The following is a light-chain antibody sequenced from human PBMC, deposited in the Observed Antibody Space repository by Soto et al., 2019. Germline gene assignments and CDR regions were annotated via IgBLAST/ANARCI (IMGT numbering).Light chain of an antibody. Sequence: QSALTQPVSVSGSPGQSITISCTGTSSDVGGYNYVSWYQQHPGKAPKLIIYDVTNRPSGVSDRFSGSKSGNTASLTISGLQAEDGTDYYCSSYTSSSTPVVFGTGTKLTVL. CDR3: SSYTSSSTPVV. CDR2: DVT. J-gene: IGLJ1*01. V-gene: IGLV2-14*03. CDR1: SSDVGGYNY.